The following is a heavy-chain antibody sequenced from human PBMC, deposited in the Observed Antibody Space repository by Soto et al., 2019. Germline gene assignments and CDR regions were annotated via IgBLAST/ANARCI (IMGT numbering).Heavy chain of an antibody. Sequence: SVKVSCKASGGTFSSYAISWVRQAPGQGLEWMGGIIPIFGTANYAQKFQGRVTITADESTSTAYMELSSLRSEDTAVYYCARSLGYCSSTSCPYNWLDPWGQGTLVTVSS. CDR3: ARSLGYCSSTSCPYNWLDP. D-gene: IGHD2-2*01. CDR1: GGTFSSYA. V-gene: IGHV1-69*13. J-gene: IGHJ5*02. CDR2: IIPIFGTA.